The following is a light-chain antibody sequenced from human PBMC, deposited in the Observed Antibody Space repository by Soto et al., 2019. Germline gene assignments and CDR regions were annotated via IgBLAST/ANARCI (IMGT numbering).Light chain of an antibody. CDR3: QSYDSGLSGVI. Sequence: QSVLTQPPSVSGAPGQRVTIPCTGSSSSIGAGYDVHWYQHLPGTAPRLLIYGNINRPSGVPDRFSGSKSGTSASLAITGLQAEDEADYYCQSYDSGLSGVIFGGGTKLTVL. CDR2: GNI. V-gene: IGLV1-40*01. CDR1: SSSIGAGYD. J-gene: IGLJ2*01.